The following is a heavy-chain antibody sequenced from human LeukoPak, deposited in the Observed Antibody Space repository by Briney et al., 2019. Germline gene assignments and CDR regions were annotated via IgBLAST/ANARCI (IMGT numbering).Heavy chain of an antibody. CDR2: ISYDGSNK. D-gene: IGHD3-3*01. J-gene: IGHJ5*02. CDR3: ARDAASGNNWFDP. Sequence: GGSLRLSCAASGFTFSSYAMHWVRQAPGKGLEWVAVISYDGSNKYYADSVKGRFTISRDNAKNSLYLQMNSLRAEDTAIYYCARDAASGNNWFDPWGQGTLVTVSS. V-gene: IGHV3-30-3*01. CDR1: GFTFSSYA.